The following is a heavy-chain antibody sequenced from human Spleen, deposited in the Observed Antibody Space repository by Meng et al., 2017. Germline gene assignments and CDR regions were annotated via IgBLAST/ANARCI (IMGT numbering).Heavy chain of an antibody. CDR2: ISGTSAMT. V-gene: IGHV3-23*01. D-gene: IGHD6-13*01. CDR1: GFTFSTYA. Sequence: GESLKISCAASGFTFSTYAMNWVRQTPGKWLEWVSGISGTSAMTLYADSVKGRFTISRENAKNMVYLQMNSLRGDDTAIYYCAKAGSWYFFDEWGQGTLVTVSS. CDR3: AKAGSWYFFDE. J-gene: IGHJ4*02.